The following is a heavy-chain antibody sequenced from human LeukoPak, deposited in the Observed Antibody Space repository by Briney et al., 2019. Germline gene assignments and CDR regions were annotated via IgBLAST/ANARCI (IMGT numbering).Heavy chain of an antibody. CDR1: GFSFSSYA. Sequence: GGYLRLSCAASGFSFSSYAMSWFRQSPGKRLEWVSTISGSGDNTYDSYSVKGRFTISRDNSKNTLYLQMNSLRAEETAVYYCAVQRTLWQQVLDPWGQGTLVTVSS. CDR2: ISGSGDNT. V-gene: IGHV3-23*01. D-gene: IGHD6-13*01. J-gene: IGHJ5*02. CDR3: AVQRTLWQQVLDP.